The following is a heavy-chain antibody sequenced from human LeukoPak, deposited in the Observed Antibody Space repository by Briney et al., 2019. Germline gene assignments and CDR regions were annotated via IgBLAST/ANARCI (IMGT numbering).Heavy chain of an antibody. CDR3: ARDGNFGVVPNSDAFDI. J-gene: IGHJ3*02. CDR2: INHSGST. D-gene: IGHD3-3*02. V-gene: IGHV4-34*01. CDR1: GGSFSGYY. Sequence: SETLSLTCAVYGGSFSGYYWSWIRQPPGKGLEWIGEINHSGSTNYNPSLKSRVTISVDTSKNQFSLKLSSVTAADTAVYYCARDGNFGVVPNSDAFDIWGQGTVVTVSS.